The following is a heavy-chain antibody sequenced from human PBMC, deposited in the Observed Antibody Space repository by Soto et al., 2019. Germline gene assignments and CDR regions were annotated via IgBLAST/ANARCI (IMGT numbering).Heavy chain of an antibody. D-gene: IGHD1-1*01. CDR2: IYYSGST. Sequence: QVQLQESGPGLVKPSQTLSLTCTVSGGSISSGGYYWSWIRQHPGKGLEWIGYIYYSGSTYYNPSLKSRVTISEDTSKNQFSLKLSSVTAADTAVYYCARDPYPGTGHYYGMDVWGQGTTVTVSS. CDR3: ARDPYPGTGHYYGMDV. V-gene: IGHV4-31*03. CDR1: GGSISSGGYY. J-gene: IGHJ6*02.